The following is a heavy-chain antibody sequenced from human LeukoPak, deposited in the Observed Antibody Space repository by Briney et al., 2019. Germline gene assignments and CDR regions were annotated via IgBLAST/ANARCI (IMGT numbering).Heavy chain of an antibody. CDR1: GGTFSSYA. CDR3: ARGKGSGVYCSGGSCYSEYYYYMDV. J-gene: IGHJ6*03. D-gene: IGHD2-15*01. CDR2: IIPIFGTA. Sequence: GASVKVSCKASGGTFSSYAISWVRQAPGQGLEWMGGIIPIFGTANYAQKFQGRVTITADESTSTAYVELSSLRSEDTAVYYCARGKGSGVYCSGGSCYSEYYYYMDVWGKGTTVTISS. V-gene: IGHV1-69*13.